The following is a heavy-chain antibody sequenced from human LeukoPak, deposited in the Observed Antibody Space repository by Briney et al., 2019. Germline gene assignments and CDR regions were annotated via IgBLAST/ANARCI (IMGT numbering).Heavy chain of an antibody. CDR1: GFTFSSYS. CDR3: AELGITMIGGV. V-gene: IGHV3-21*01. Sequence: PGGSLRLSCAASGFTFSSYSMNWVRQAPGKGLEWVSSISSSSSYIYYADSVKGRFTISRDNAKNSLYLQMNSLRAEDTTVYYCAELGITMIGGVWGKGTTVTISS. D-gene: IGHD3-10*02. CDR2: ISSSSSYI. J-gene: IGHJ6*04.